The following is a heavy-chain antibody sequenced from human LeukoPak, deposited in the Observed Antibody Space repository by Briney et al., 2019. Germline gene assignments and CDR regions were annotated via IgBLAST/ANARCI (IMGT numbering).Heavy chain of an antibody. CDR1: GGSFSGYY. J-gene: IGHJ4*02. CDR2: INHSGST. D-gene: IGHD3-10*01. V-gene: IGHV4-34*01. CDR3: ARAHYYGSGSHDY. Sequence: SETLSLTCAVYGGSFSGYYWSWIRQPPGKGLEWIGEINHSGSTNYNPSLKSRVTISVDTSKNQFSLKLSPVTAADTAVYYCARAHYYGSGSHDYWGQGTLVTVSS.